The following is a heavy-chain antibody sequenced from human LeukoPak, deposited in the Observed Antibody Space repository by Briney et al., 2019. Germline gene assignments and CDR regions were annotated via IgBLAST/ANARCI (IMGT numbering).Heavy chain of an antibody. J-gene: IGHJ4*02. CDR3: ARALGSQGYCSSTSCYIFDY. V-gene: IGHV1-2*02. Sequence: ASVKVSCKASGYTFTGYYMHWVRQAPGQGLEWMGWINPNSGGTNYAQKFQGRATMTRDTSISTAYMELSRLRSDDTAVYYCARALGSQGYCSSTSCYIFDYWGQGTLVTVSS. D-gene: IGHD2-2*02. CDR2: INPNSGGT. CDR1: GYTFTGYY.